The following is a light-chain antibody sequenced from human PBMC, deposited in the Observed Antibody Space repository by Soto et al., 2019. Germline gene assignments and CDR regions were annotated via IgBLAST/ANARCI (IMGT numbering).Light chain of an antibody. CDR1: QVTSRN. J-gene: IGKJ5*01. V-gene: IGKV3-20*01. CDR2: GEA. CDR3: QQYSTSPIS. Sequence: ENVLTQSPGTLSLSPGERATLSCRASQVTSRNLSWYQQRPGQAPRLLIYGEASRATGIPDRFSGSGSGTDFTLTISRLEPEDFAVYYCQQYSTSPISFGQGTRLDIK.